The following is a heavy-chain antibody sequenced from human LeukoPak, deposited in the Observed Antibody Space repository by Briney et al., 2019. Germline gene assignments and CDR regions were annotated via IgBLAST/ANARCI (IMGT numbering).Heavy chain of an antibody. Sequence: ASVKVSCKASGYTFTGYYMHWVRQAPGQGLEWMGWINPNSGGTNYAQKFQGRVTMTRDTSISTAYMELSRLRSDDTAVYYCVRRYCSGGSCYNDYWGQGTLVTVSS. CDR1: GYTFTGYY. CDR2: INPNSGGT. CDR3: VRRYCSGGSCYNDY. J-gene: IGHJ4*02. V-gene: IGHV1-2*02. D-gene: IGHD2-15*01.